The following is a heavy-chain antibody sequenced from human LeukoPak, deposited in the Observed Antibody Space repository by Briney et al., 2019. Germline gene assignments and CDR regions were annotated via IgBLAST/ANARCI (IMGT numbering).Heavy chain of an antibody. D-gene: IGHD3-10*01. J-gene: IGHJ4*02. Sequence: SETLSLTCAVSGYSISSGYYWGWIRQPPGKGLEWIGSIYHSGSTYYNPSLKSRVTISVDTSKNQFSLKLSSVTAADTAVYYCARTQLRGFYFDYWGQGTLATVSS. CDR3: ARTQLRGFYFDY. CDR2: IYHSGST. CDR1: GYSISSGYY. V-gene: IGHV4-38-2*01.